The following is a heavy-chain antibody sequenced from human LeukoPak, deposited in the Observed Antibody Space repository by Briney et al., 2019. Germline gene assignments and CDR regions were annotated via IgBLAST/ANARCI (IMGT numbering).Heavy chain of an antibody. CDR1: GGSGSSYY. CDR3: ARLGYCSSTSCHTPYYYSYYMDV. CDR2: INHSGST. D-gene: IGHD2-2*02. J-gene: IGHJ6*03. Sequence: SSETLSLTCTVSGGSGSSYYWNWIRQPPGKGLEWIGEINHSGSTNYNPSLKSRVTISVDTSKNQFSLKLSSVTAADTAVYYCARLGYCSSTSCHTPYYYSYYMDVWGKGTTVTISS. V-gene: IGHV4-34*01.